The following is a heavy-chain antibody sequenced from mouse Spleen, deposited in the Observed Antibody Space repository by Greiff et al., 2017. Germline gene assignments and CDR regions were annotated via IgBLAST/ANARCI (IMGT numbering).Heavy chain of an antibody. CDR1: GYTFTSYW. D-gene: IGHD1-1*01. J-gene: IGHJ4*01. V-gene: IGHV1-59*01. CDR2: IDPSDSYT. Sequence: QVQLQQPGAELVRPGTSVKLSCKASGYTFTSYWMHWVKQRPGQGLEWIGVIDPSDSYTNYNQKFKGKATLTVDTSSSTAYMQLSSLTSEDSAVYYCAREDYGSSYAMDYWGQGTSVTVSS. CDR3: AREDYGSSYAMDY.